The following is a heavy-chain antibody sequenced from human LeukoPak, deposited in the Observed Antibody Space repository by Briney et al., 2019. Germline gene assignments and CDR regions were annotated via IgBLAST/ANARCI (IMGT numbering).Heavy chain of an antibody. CDR1: GFTFSSYA. Sequence: GGSLRLSCAASGFTFSSYAMHWVRQAPGKGLEWVAVISYDGSNKYYADSVKGRFTISRDNSKNTLYLQMNSLRAEDTAVYYCAGSIAARGYMDVWGKGTTVTVSS. V-gene: IGHV3-30*04. CDR3: AGSIAARGYMDV. D-gene: IGHD6-6*01. CDR2: ISYDGSNK. J-gene: IGHJ6*03.